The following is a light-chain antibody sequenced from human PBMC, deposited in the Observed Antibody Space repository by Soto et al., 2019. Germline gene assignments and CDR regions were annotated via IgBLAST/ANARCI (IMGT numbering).Light chain of an antibody. CDR2: GNS. J-gene: IGLJ2*01. V-gene: IGLV1-40*01. CDR1: SSNIGAGYD. CDR3: QSYDSSLSGVV. Sequence: QSVLTQPPSVSGAPGQRVTISCTGSSSNIGAGYDVHWYQQLPGTAPKLLIYGNSNRPSGVPDRFSGSESGTSASLAITGLQAEYEADYYCQSYDSSLSGVVFGGGTKLTVL.